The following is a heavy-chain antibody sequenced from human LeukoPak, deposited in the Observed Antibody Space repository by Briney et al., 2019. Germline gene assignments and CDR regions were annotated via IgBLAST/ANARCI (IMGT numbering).Heavy chain of an antibody. CDR2: ISAYNGNT. Sequence: ASVKVSCKASGYTFTSYGIIWVRQAPGQGLEWMGWISAYNGNTNYAQKLQGRVTMTTDTSTSTAYMELRSLRSDDTAVYYCAREAHDRLAPYYDFWSGYYRRDAFDIWGQGTMVTVSS. D-gene: IGHD3-3*01. V-gene: IGHV1-18*01. CDR3: AREAHDRLAPYYDFWSGYYRRDAFDI. CDR1: GYTFTSYG. J-gene: IGHJ3*02.